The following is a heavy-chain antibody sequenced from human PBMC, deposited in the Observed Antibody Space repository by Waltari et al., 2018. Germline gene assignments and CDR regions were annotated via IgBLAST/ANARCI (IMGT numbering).Heavy chain of an antibody. CDR2: IYSSGSS. J-gene: IGHJ5*02. CDR3: ARVLRSAWGVWFDP. CDR1: GGSISSSY. Sequence: QVQLQESGPGLVKPSETLSLTCTVSGGSISSSYWSWIRQPPGKGLDWIGYIYSSGSSNYNPSLKSRVTISVDPSKNQFSLKLTSVTAADTAVYYCARVLRSAWGVWFDPWGPGTLVIVSS. D-gene: IGHD3-16*01. V-gene: IGHV4-59*01.